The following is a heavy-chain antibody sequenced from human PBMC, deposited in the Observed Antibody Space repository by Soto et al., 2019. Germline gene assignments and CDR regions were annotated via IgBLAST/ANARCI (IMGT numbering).Heavy chain of an antibody. V-gene: IGHV3-30*03. CDR3: ARDGPYDFWSGSAYGMDV. Sequence: PGGSLRLSCAASGFTFSSYGMHWVRQAPGKGLEWVVLISYDGSNKYYADSVKGRFTISRDNSKNTLYLQMNSLRAEDTAVYYCARDGPYDFWSGSAYGMDVWGQGTTVTVSS. J-gene: IGHJ6*02. CDR1: GFTFSSYG. D-gene: IGHD3-3*01. CDR2: ISYDGSNK.